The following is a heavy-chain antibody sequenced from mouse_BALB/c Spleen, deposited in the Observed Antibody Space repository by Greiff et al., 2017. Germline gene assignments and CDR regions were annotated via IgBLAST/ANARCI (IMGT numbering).Heavy chain of an antibody. Sequence: EVMLVESGGGLVQPGGSLKLSCAASGFTFSSYGMSWVRQTPDKRLELVATINSNGGSTYYPDSVKGRFTISRDNAKNTLYLQMSSLKSEDTAMYYCARGWVRDWYFDVWGAGTTVTVSS. V-gene: IGHV5-6-3*01. CDR1: GFTFSSYG. CDR2: INSNGGST. D-gene: IGHD2-2*01. J-gene: IGHJ1*01. CDR3: ARGWVRDWYFDV.